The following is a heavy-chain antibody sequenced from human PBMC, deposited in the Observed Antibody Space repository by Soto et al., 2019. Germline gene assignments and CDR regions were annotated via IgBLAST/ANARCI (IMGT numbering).Heavy chain of an antibody. J-gene: IGHJ5*02. CDR3: VSGASSGYLGWWDP. V-gene: IGHV1-18*01. D-gene: IGHD5-18*01. CDR2: ISPYNGDT. CDR1: GYTFTSYG. Sequence: QVQLVQSGTEVKKPGASVMVSCKTSGYTFTSYGISWVRQAPGQGLEWMGLISPYNGDTIYARKFQGRVIVTADTATSTVYMELRSLRSDDTAVYYCVSGASSGYLGWWDPWGQGTLVTVAS.